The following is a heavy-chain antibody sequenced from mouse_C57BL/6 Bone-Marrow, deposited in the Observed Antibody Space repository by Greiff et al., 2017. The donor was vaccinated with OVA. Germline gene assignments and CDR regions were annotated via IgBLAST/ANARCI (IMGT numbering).Heavy chain of an antibody. CDR3: TAKENFAY. J-gene: IGHJ3*01. CDR2: IRLKSDNYAT. CDR1: GFTFSNYW. V-gene: IGHV6-3*01. Sequence: EVQLVESGGGLVQPGGSMKLSCVASGFTFSNYWMNWVRQSPEKGLEWVAQIRLKSDNYATHYAESVKGRFTISRDDSKSIVYLQMNNLRAEDTGIYYGTAKENFAYWGQGTLVTVSA.